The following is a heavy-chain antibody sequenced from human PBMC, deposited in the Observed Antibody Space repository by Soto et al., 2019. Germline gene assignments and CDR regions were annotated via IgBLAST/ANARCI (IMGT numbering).Heavy chain of an antibody. V-gene: IGHV3-66*01. J-gene: IGHJ6*03. CDR3: ARDVVWSGADSYLVV. CDR2: IYGDVT. CDR1: GLTVSSNY. Sequence: EVQLVESGGGLVRPGESLRLSCAASGLTVSSNYMSWVRQAPGKGLECGAGIYGDVTKFADSVKGRFTISRDNSQNTVYLQMNSLSAEYTALYYCARDVVWSGADSYLVVWGRGTTVTVSS. D-gene: IGHD2-21*01.